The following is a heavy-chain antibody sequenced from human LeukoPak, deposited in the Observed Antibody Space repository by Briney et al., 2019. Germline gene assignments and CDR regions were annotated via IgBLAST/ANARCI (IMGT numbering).Heavy chain of an antibody. CDR3: AKDYVGSIWCNWFDP. J-gene: IGHJ5*02. Sequence: GGSLRLSCVASGFTLSSYGMHWVRQAPGKGLEWVAMMSYDGDGEYYVDSVKGRFTISRDTSKNTLYLQMNSLRAEDTAIYYCAKDYVGSIWCNWFDPWGQGTLVTVSS. CDR2: MSYDGDGE. CDR1: GFTLSSYG. V-gene: IGHV3-30*18. D-gene: IGHD6-13*01.